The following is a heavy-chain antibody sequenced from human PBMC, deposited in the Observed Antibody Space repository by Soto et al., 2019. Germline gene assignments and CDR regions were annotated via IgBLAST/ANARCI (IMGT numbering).Heavy chain of an antibody. V-gene: IGHV1-18*01. D-gene: IGHD1-26*01. CDR2: ISAYNGNT. CDR1: GYTFTSYG. J-gene: IGHJ4*02. CDR3: ARDGGSYALDY. Sequence: QVQLVQSGAEVKKPGASVKVSCKASGYTFTSYGISWVRQAPGQGLEWMGWISAYNGNTKYAQTLQGKVTMTTDTFTSTGYMELRSLRSDDTAVYYRARDGGSYALDYWGQGTMVTVSS.